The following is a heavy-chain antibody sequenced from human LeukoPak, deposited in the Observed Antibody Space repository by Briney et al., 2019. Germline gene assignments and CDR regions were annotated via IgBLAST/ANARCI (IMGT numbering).Heavy chain of an antibody. D-gene: IGHD6-19*01. CDR1: GFTFDDYA. J-gene: IGHJ3*02. Sequence: SRSLRLSCAASGFTFDDYAMHWVRQAPGKGLEWVSGISWNSGSIGYADSVKGRFTISRDNAKNSLYLQMNSLRAEDTALYYCAKAPGYSSEDAFDIWGQGTMVTVSS. V-gene: IGHV3-9*01. CDR3: AKAPGYSSEDAFDI. CDR2: ISWNSGSI.